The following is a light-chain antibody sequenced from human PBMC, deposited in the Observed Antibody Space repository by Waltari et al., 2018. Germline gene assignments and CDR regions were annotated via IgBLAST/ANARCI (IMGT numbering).Light chain of an antibody. CDR1: QSVSRSR. CDR2: AAS. CDR3: QQYSSSVMYT. J-gene: IGKJ2*01. V-gene: IGKV3-20*01. Sequence: LTQAPDTLSLSPGERATLSSRASQSVSRSRLAWYQHKPGQPPRLLMYAASTRATGIPDRFSGSGSGTDFSLSISRVEPEYFAVYYCQQYSSSVMYTFGQGTKLEIK.